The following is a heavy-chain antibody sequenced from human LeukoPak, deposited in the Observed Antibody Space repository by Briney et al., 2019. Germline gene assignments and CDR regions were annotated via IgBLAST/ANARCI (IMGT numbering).Heavy chain of an antibody. CDR3: ARAPSAVAGYFYYYMDV. J-gene: IGHJ6*03. CDR2: ISTSSYI. V-gene: IGHV3-21*01. CDR1: GFTFSSYS. D-gene: IGHD6-19*01. Sequence: GGSLILSCAASGFTFSSYSMNWVRQAPGKGLEWVSSISTSSYISYANSVKGRFTISRDNAKTALYLQMNSLRAEDTAVYYCARAPSAVAGYFYYYMDVWGKGTTVTVSS.